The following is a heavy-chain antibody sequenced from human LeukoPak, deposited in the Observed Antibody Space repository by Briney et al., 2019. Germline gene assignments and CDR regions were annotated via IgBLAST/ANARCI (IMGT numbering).Heavy chain of an antibody. CDR1: GFTFSSYG. J-gene: IGHJ4*02. CDR2: ISYDGSNK. CDR3: AKELYDSSGYYYVRAGLYFDY. D-gene: IGHD3-22*01. Sequence: GGPLRLSCAASGFTFSSYGMHWVRQAPGKGLEWVAVISYDGSNKYYADSVKGRFTISRDNSKNTLYLQMNSLRAEDTAVYYCAKELYDSSGYYYVRAGLYFDYWGQGTLVTVSS. V-gene: IGHV3-30*18.